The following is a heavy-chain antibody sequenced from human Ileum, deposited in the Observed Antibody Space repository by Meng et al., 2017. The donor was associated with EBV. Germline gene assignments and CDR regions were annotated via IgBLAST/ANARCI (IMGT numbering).Heavy chain of an antibody. CDR1: GESTGSQGG. Sequence: QRPESSPGLLRLSRHRSLTAPVPGESTGSQGGWGWFRQPPTKGPEWFGEIFHVGTGNYNPSLKSRVTISMDTSKNQISLGLTSVTAADTAVYYCAARVGGSYSGFDLWGQGTLVTVSS. D-gene: IGHD1-26*01. CDR3: AARVGGSYSGFDL. CDR2: IFHVGTG. V-gene: IGHV4-4*02. J-gene: IGHJ4*02.